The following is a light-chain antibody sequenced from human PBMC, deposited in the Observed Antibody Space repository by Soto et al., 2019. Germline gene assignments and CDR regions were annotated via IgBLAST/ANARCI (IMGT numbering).Light chain of an antibody. CDR2: EAS. Sequence: DIQMTKSPSSLSASGGDRVTITCRASQGIRHYLAWYQQKPGKVPKLLIYEASNLQSGVPSRFRGGGSGTEFTLTFISLQTEDVATYYCQNCDIAPQTSGQGNNVEIK. CDR3: QNCDIAPQT. J-gene: IGKJ1*01. V-gene: IGKV1-27*01. CDR1: QGIRHY.